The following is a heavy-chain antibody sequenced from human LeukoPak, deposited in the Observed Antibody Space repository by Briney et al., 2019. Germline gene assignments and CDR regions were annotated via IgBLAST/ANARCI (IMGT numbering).Heavy chain of an antibody. V-gene: IGHV3-30*18. CDR1: GFTFSSYG. Sequence: GGSLRLSCAASGFTFSSYGMHWVRQAPGKGLEWVAVISYDGSNKYYADSVKGRFTISRDNSKNTLYLQMNSLRAEDTAVYYCAKDPGSTATTSDYWGQGTLVTVSS. CDR2: ISYDGSNK. D-gene: IGHD4-17*01. J-gene: IGHJ4*02. CDR3: AKDPGSTATTSDY.